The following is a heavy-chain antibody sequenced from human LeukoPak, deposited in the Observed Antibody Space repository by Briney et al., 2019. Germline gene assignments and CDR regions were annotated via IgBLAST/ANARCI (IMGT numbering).Heavy chain of an antibody. V-gene: IGHV4-30-4*01. CDR3: ASARGYSYGLEDY. D-gene: IGHD5-18*01. Sequence: SETLSLTCTVSGGSISSGDYYWSWIRQPPGKGLEWIGYIYYSGSTYYNPSLKSRVTISVGTSKNQFSLKLSSVTAADTAVYYCASARGYSYGLEDYWGQGTLVTVSS. J-gene: IGHJ4*02. CDR1: GGSISSGDYY. CDR2: IYYSGST.